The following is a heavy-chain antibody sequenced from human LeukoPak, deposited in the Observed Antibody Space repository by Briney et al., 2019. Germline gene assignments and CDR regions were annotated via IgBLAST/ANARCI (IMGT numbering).Heavy chain of an antibody. D-gene: IGHD3-3*01. CDR3: ARHEARVWSGYFDWFDP. J-gene: IGHJ5*02. V-gene: IGHV4-38-2*01. CDR1: GYSISSGYY. Sequence: SETLSLTCAVSGYSISSGYYWGWIRQPPGKGLEWIGSINYSGSTYYNPSLKSRVTISVDTSKNQFSLKLSSVTAADTAVYYCARHEARVWSGYFDWFDPWGQGTLVTVSS. CDR2: INYSGST.